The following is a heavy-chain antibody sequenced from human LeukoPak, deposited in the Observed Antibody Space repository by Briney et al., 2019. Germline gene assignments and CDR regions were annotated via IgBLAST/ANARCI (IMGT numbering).Heavy chain of an antibody. D-gene: IGHD6-13*01. V-gene: IGHV3-30-3*01. J-gene: IGHJ4*02. CDR1: GFTFSDYT. CDR2: ISPDGSPK. Sequence: PGGSLRLSCAASGFTFSDYTMHWVRQAPGKGLEWVAVISPDGSPKFYADSVKGRFTISRDNSYNTLYLQMNSLRPEDTAVYYCARDPPRGSWYGDYWGQGTLVTVSS. CDR3: ARDPPRGSWYGDY.